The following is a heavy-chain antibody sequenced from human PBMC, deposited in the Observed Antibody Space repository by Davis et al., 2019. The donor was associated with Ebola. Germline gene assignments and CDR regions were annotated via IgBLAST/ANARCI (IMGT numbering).Heavy chain of an antibody. Sequence: AASVKVSCKASGYPFTSYYMHWVRQAPGQGLEWMGIINPSDGNTNYAQKFQGRVTMTRDTSTTTVYMELSSLRSEDTAVYYCARDDTGYSSNLGRFRDHPFGHWGQGTLVIVSS. V-gene: IGHV1-46*01. J-gene: IGHJ4*02. D-gene: IGHD4-11*01. CDR1: GYPFTSYY. CDR3: ARDDTGYSSNLGRFRDHPFGH. CDR2: INPSDGNT.